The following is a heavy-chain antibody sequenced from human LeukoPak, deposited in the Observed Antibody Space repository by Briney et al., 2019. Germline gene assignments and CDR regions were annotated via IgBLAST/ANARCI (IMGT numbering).Heavy chain of an antibody. Sequence: SETLSLTCTVSGGSISSYYWSWIRQPPGKGLEWIGYVYYSGSTNYNPSLKSRVTISVDPSKNQFSLKLSSVTAADTAVYYCARSAPADIVATTFDYWGQGTLVTVSS. CDR1: GGSISSYY. J-gene: IGHJ4*02. CDR2: VYYSGST. D-gene: IGHD5-12*01. V-gene: IGHV4-59*01. CDR3: ARSAPADIVATTFDY.